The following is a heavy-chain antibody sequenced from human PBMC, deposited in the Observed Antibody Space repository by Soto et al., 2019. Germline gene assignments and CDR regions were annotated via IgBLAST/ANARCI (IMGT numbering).Heavy chain of an antibody. CDR1: GFTFTSYE. V-gene: IGHV3-48*03. J-gene: IGHJ4*02. CDR3: ATYPCGSSIDY. CDR2: ISSSGSTI. D-gene: IGHD1-26*01. Sequence: LRLSCAASGFTFTSYEMSWVRQAPGKGLEWVSYISSSGSTIYYADSVKGRFTISRDNAKSSLYLQMNSLRAEDTAVYYCATYPCGSSIDYWGQGTLVTVSS.